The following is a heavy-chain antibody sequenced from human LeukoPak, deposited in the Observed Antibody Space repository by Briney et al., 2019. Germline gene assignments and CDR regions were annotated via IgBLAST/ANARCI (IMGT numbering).Heavy chain of an antibody. Sequence: GGSLRLSCAASGFTFSSYAMHWVRQAPGKGLEWVAVISYDGSNKYYADSVKGRFTISRDNSKNTLYLQMNSLRAEDTAVYYCARPYGGYVGYFDYWGQGTLVTVSS. CDR1: GFTFSSYA. V-gene: IGHV3-30*14. J-gene: IGHJ4*02. CDR2: ISYDGSNK. D-gene: IGHD5-12*01. CDR3: ARPYGGYVGYFDY.